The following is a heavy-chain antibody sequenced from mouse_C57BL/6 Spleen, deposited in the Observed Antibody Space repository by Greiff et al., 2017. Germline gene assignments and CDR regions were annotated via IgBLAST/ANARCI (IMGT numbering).Heavy chain of an antibody. Sequence: QVQLKESGAELVRPGASVKLSCKASGYTFTSYGIRWVKQRTGQGLEWIGEIYPRSGNTYYNEKFKGKATLTADKSSSTAYMELRSLTSEDSAVYFCARSNRRDHAFFAYWGQGTLVTVSA. V-gene: IGHV1-81*01. J-gene: IGHJ3*01. CDR3: ARSNRRDHAFFAY. CDR2: IYPRSGNT. CDR1: GYTFTSYG.